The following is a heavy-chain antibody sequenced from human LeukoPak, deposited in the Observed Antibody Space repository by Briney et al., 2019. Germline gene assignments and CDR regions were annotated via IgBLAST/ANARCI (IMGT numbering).Heavy chain of an antibody. D-gene: IGHD2-21*02. V-gene: IGHV1-2*02. Sequence: ASVKVSCKASGYTFTGYYMHWVRQAPGQGPEWMGWINPNSGGTNYAQKFQGRVTMTSDTSISTAYMELSRLRSDDTAVYYCARGKTTVYCGGDCYAFDYWGQGSLVTVSS. CDR3: ARGKTTVYCGGDCYAFDY. J-gene: IGHJ4*02. CDR1: GYTFTGYY. CDR2: INPNSGGT.